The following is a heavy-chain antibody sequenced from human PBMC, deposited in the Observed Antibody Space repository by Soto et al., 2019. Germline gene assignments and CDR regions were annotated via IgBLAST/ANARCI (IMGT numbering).Heavy chain of an antibody. V-gene: IGHV4-31*03. Sequence: QVQLQESGPGLVKPSQTLSLTCTVSGGSISSGGYYWSWIRQHPGKGLEWIGYIYYSGSTYYNPSLQRRVTISVDTYKNQFSLKLSSVTAAETAVYYCARSGYSYGPNPLLYWGQGTLVTVSS. CDR1: GGSISSGGYY. J-gene: IGHJ4*02. CDR2: IYYSGST. D-gene: IGHD5-18*01. CDR3: ARSGYSYGPNPLLY.